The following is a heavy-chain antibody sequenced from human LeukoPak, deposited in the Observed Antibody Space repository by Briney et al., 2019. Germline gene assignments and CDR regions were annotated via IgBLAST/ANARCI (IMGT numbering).Heavy chain of an antibody. Sequence: GGSLRLSCAASGFTFSNAWMNWIRQAPGKGLEWVGRIKSKTDGGTTDYAAPVKGRFTISRDDSKNTLYLQMNSLKTGDTAVHYCTRQNMVRGVIFGMDVWGQGTTVTVSS. J-gene: IGHJ6*02. V-gene: IGHV3-15*07. CDR2: IKSKTDGGTT. CDR3: TRQNMVRGVIFGMDV. CDR1: GFTFSNAW. D-gene: IGHD3-10*01.